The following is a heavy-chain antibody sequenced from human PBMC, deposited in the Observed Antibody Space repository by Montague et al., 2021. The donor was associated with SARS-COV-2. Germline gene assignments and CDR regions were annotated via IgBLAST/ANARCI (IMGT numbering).Heavy chain of an antibody. CDR3: ARRAQWQLSWFFDF. D-gene: IGHD6-19*01. Sequence: SETLSLTCTVSGGSISSGTYYWGWVRQPPGKGLEWIGTINYSGKTYYNPSPKSRVTISVDTSKNQFSLKVTSVTAADTAVYYCARRAQWQLSWFFDFWGRGTLVTVSS. CDR2: INYSGKT. J-gene: IGHJ2*01. V-gene: IGHV4-39*01. CDR1: GGSISSGTYY.